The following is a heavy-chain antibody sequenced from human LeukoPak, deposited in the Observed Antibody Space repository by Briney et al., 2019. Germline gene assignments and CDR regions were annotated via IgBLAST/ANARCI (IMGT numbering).Heavy chain of an antibody. D-gene: IGHD3-3*01. CDR1: GYTLTELS. CDR2: FDPEDGET. V-gene: IGHV1-24*01. Sequence: ASVKVSCKVSGYTLTELSMHWVRPGPEERLEWMGGFDPEDGETIYAQKFQGRVTMTEDTSTDTAYMELSSLRSEDTAVYYCATGTIGAFDYWGQGTLVTVSS. J-gene: IGHJ4*02. CDR3: ATGTIGAFDY.